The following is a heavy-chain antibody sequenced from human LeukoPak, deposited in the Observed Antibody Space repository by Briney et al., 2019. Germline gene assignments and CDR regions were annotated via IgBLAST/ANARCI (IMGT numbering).Heavy chain of an antibody. D-gene: IGHD1-26*01. CDR1: GFTFSNYA. CDR3: ARGRGSPYYFDC. Sequence: GESPRLSCAASGFTFSNYAMTWVRQAPGKGLEWVSSISTSGDSTAYAASVKGRFTISRDNSKNTLCLQLNSLRAEDTAVYYCARGRGSPYYFDCWGQGTLVTVSS. V-gene: IGHV3-23*01. CDR2: ISTSGDST. J-gene: IGHJ4*02.